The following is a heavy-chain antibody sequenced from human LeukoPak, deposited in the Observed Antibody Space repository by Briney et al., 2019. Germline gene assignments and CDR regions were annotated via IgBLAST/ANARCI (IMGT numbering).Heavy chain of an antibody. D-gene: IGHD3-16*01. Sequence: GGSLRLSCAASGFTFDDYAMHWVRQAPGKGLEWVSAISGSGDSTYYADSVKGRFTISRDNSKNTLYLQMNSLRVEDTAVYYCARDLAWGAFDYWGQGTLVTVSS. CDR2: ISGSGDST. V-gene: IGHV3-23*01. J-gene: IGHJ4*02. CDR1: GFTFDDYA. CDR3: ARDLAWGAFDY.